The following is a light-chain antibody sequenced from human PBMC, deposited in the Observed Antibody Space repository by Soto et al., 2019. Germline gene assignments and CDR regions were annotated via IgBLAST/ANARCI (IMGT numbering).Light chain of an antibody. Sequence: IVLTQSPGTLSLSPGERATLSCRASQSVSSNYLAWYQQKPGQAPRLLIYGASSRATGTPDRFSGSGSGTDFTLTISRLEPEDFAVYHCQQYITAPETFGQGTKVDIK. J-gene: IGKJ1*01. CDR2: GAS. CDR3: QQYITAPET. V-gene: IGKV3-20*01. CDR1: QSVSSNY.